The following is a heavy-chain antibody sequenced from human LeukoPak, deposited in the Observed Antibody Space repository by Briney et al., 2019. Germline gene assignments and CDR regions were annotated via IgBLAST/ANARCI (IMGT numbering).Heavy chain of an antibody. J-gene: IGHJ3*02. CDR3: AGEYCSGGSCDGDAFDI. Sequence: GGSLRLSCAASGFTSSSYSMNWVRQAPGKGLERVSYISSSSSTIYYADSVKGRFTISRDNAKNSLYLQMNSLRAEDTAVYYCAGEYCSGGSCDGDAFDIWGQGTMVTVSS. CDR2: ISSSSSTI. D-gene: IGHD2-15*01. V-gene: IGHV3-48*01. CDR1: GFTSSSYS.